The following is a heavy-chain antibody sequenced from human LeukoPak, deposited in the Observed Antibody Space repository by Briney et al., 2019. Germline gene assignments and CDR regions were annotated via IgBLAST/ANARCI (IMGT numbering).Heavy chain of an antibody. Sequence: PGGSLRLSCAASGFTFSSYAMHWVRQAPGKGLEYVSAISSNGGSTYYANSVKGRFTISRDNSKNTLYLQMGSLRAEDMAVYYCARDSYYYGAGSWVVSLHSYYMDVWGKGSTVTISS. J-gene: IGHJ6*03. D-gene: IGHD3-10*01. CDR2: ISSNGGST. CDR1: GFTFSSYA. CDR3: ARDSYYYGAGSWVVSLHSYYMDV. V-gene: IGHV3-64*01.